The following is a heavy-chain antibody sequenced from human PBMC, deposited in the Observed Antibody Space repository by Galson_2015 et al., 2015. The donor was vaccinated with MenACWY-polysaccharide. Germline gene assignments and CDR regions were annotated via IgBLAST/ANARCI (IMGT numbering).Heavy chain of an antibody. CDR3: ARDSPGFGGYDC. D-gene: IGHD5-12*01. CDR2: INQDGSEK. CDR1: GFTFSNFW. Sequence: SLRLSCAASGFTFSNFWMSWVRQAPGKGLEWVASINQDGSEKYYVDSVRVQFTVSRDNAKNSLYLQLNSLRAEDTAVYFCARDSPGFGGYDCWGHGPLVTVSS. V-gene: IGHV3-7*01. J-gene: IGHJ4*01.